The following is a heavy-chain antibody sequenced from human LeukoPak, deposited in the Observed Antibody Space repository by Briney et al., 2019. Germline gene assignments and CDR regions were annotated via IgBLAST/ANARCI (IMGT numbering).Heavy chain of an antibody. CDR3: ASRPYYHYGMDV. V-gene: IGHV4-4*07. Sequence: SETLSLTCTVSGGSISNYYWSWIRQPAGKGLEWIGRIDTSGSPNYNPSLKSRVTMSVDTSENQFSLKLSSVTAADTAVYYCASRPYYHYGMDVWGQGTTVTVSS. CDR2: IDTSGSP. CDR1: GGSISNYY. J-gene: IGHJ6*02.